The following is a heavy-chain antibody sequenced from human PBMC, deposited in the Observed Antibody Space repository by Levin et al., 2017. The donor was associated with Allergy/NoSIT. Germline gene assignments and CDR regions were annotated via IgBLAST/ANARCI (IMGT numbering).Heavy chain of an antibody. Sequence: GGSLRLSCAASGFTFSDYYMTWIRRAPGKGLEWVSYISSSGTIIYYADSAKGRFTISRDNAKNSLYLQMNSLRAADSAVYYCARVTRCGGDCYFLDYWGQGTLVTVSS. J-gene: IGHJ4*02. CDR2: ISSSGTII. CDR3: ARVTRCGGDCYFLDY. V-gene: IGHV3-11*01. CDR1: GFTFSDYY. D-gene: IGHD2-21*02.